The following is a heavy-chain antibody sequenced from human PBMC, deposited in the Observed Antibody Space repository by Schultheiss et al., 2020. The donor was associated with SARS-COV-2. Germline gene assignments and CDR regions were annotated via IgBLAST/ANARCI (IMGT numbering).Heavy chain of an antibody. CDR3: ARAPKGAVAANYGMDV. D-gene: IGHD6-19*01. Sequence: GGSLRLSCAASGFTFSSYAMHWVRQAPGKGLEWVSGISWNSGSIGYADSVKGRFTISRDNAKNSLYLQMNSLRAGDTAVYYCARAPKGAVAANYGMDVWGQGTTVTVSS. CDR1: GFTFSSYA. CDR2: ISWNSGSI. J-gene: IGHJ6*02. V-gene: IGHV3-9*01.